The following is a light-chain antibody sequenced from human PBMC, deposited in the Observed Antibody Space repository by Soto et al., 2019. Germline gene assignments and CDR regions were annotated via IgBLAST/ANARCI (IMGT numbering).Light chain of an antibody. CDR2: AVI. J-gene: IGLJ1*01. V-gene: IGLV2-8*01. Sequence: QSVLTQPPSASGSPGQSVTISCTGTSSDVGNYNHVSWYQQHPGKAPKLIIYAVIKRPSGVPDRFSGSKSGNTASLTVSGLQAEDEAEYYCSSYAGSTNFAVFGTGTKVTVL. CDR1: SSDVGNYNH. CDR3: SSYAGSTNFAV.